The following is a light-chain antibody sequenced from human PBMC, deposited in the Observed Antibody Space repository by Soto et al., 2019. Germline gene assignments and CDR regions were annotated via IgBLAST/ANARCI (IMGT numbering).Light chain of an antibody. Sequence: SYELTQPSSVSVSPGQTARITCSGDVLAKKYARWFQQKPGQAPVLVIYKDSERPSGIPERFSGSSSGTTVTLTISGAQVEDEADYYCYSAADKHVVFGGGTKLTVL. V-gene: IGLV3-27*01. CDR1: VLAKKY. CDR3: YSAADKHVV. CDR2: KDS. J-gene: IGLJ2*01.